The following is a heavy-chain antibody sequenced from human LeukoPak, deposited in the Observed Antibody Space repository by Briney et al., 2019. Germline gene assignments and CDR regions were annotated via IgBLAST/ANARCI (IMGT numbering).Heavy chain of an antibody. CDR3: AKLTNYDSSGFDP. D-gene: IGHD3-22*01. CDR2: ISGSGDST. CDR1: GFTFSSYA. Sequence: GGSLRLSCAASGFTFSSYAMSWVRQAPGKGLEWVSAISGSGDSTYYADTVKGRFTISRDNSKNTLYLQMDSLRAEDTAVYYCAKLTNYDSSGFDPWGQGTLVTVSS. V-gene: IGHV3-23*01. J-gene: IGHJ5*02.